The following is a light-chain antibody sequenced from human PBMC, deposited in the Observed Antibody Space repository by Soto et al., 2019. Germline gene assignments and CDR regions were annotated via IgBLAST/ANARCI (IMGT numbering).Light chain of an antibody. J-gene: IGLJ2*01. CDR3: TSWTTSTTMI. Sequence: QSALTQPASVSGSPGQSITISCTGTSSDIGAYNFVSWYQQHPGKAPKLMLYDVNIRPSGVSNRFSGSKSGNTDSLTSSGLQAEDEADYYCTSWTTSTTMIFGGGTQLTVL. CDR2: DVN. V-gene: IGLV2-14*03. CDR1: SSDIGAYNF.